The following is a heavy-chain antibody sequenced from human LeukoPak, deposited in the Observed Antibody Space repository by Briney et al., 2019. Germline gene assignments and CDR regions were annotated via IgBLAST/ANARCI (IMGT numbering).Heavy chain of an antibody. CDR1: GGSFSGYY. V-gene: IGHV4-34*01. CDR2: INHSGST. J-gene: IGHJ5*02. D-gene: IGHD6-13*01. Sequence: SETLSLTCAVYGGSFSGYYWSWIRQPPGKGLEWIGEINHSGSTNYNPSLKSRVTISVDTSKNQFSLKLSSVTAADTAVYYCAREGSSSWTNWFDPWGQGTLVIVSS. CDR3: AREGSSSWTNWFDP.